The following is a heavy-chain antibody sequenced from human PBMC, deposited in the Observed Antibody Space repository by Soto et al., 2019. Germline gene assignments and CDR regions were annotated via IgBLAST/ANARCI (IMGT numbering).Heavy chain of an antibody. CDR3: AKWGRQWLVTSDFNY. Sequence: VQLVESGGGVVQPGRSLRLSCAASGFTFSDYAMHWVRQAPGTGLEWVAVVSNDGRNTHYADSVKGRFTISRDSSKNTVSLEMTSLRAEDTAVYYCAKWGRQWLVTSDFNYWGQGALVNVSS. D-gene: IGHD6-19*01. J-gene: IGHJ4*02. V-gene: IGHV3-30*18. CDR2: VSNDGRNT. CDR1: GFTFSDYA.